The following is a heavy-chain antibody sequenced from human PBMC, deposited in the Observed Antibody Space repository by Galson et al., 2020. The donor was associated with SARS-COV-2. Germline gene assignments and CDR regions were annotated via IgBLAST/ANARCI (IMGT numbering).Heavy chain of an antibody. J-gene: IGHJ5*02. D-gene: IGHD3-10*01. CDR1: GFTFSSYA. Sequence: GESLKISCAASGFTFSSYAMHWVRQAPGKGLEWVAVISYDGSNKYYADSVKGRFTISRDNSKNTLYLQMNSLRAEDTAVYYCARDRSGSYYGGWFDPWGQGTLVTVSS. V-gene: IGHV3-30*01. CDR2: ISYDGSNK. CDR3: ARDRSGSYYGGWFDP.